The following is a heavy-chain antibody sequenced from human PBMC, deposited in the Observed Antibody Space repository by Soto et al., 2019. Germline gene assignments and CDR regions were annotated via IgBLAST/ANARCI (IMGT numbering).Heavy chain of an antibody. Sequence: PGGSLRLSCAASGFTFSSYAMHWVRQAPGKGLEWVSAISCSGGSTYYADSVKGRFTTSRDNSKNTLYLQMNSLRAEDTAVYYCARVPWYCRLGCCYSRFDVWGQGTMVTVSS. CDR1: GFTFSSYA. V-gene: IGHV3-23*01. CDR3: ARVPWYCRLGCCYSRFDV. J-gene: IGHJ4*02. CDR2: ISCSGGST. D-gene: IGHD2-15*01.